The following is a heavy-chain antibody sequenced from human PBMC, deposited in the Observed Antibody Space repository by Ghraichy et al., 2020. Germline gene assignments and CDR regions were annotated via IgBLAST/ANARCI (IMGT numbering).Heavy chain of an antibody. Sequence: SETLSLTCAVYGGSFSAYYWSWIRQPPGTGLEWIGESNHSGSTNYNPSLKSRVTISVDTSKNQISLKLSAVTAADTAVYYCARGRMVRGVIIDDFDFWGQPSLLSDSS. D-gene: IGHD3-10*01. V-gene: IGHV4-34*01. CDR2: SNHSGST. CDR1: GGSFSAYY. J-gene: IGHJ4*02. CDR3: ARGRMVRGVIIDDFDF.